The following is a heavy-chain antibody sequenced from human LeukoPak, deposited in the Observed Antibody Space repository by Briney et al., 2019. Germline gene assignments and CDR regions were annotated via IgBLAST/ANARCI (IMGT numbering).Heavy chain of an antibody. CDR3: AADDLLLLS. D-gene: IGHD2-15*01. V-gene: IGHV1-58*01. J-gene: IGHJ5*02. CDR1: GLTFTTSA. CDR2: IVVGSGTT. Sequence: SVKVSCKASGLTFTTSAVQFVRQARGQRLEWIGWIVVGSGTTNYAQKFQERVTITRDMSTSTAYMELRSLRFDDTDVYYCAADDLLLLSWGQGTLVTVSS.